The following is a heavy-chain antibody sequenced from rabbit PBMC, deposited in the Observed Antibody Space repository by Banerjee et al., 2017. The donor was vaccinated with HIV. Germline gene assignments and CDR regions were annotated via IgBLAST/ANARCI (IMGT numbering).Heavy chain of an antibody. CDR2: IDPVFGST. CDR3: ARDQTGDGVSVHTL. V-gene: IGHV1S7*01. J-gene: IGHJ4*01. CDR1: GLDFSSYS. D-gene: IGHD2-1*01. Sequence: QLVESGGGLVQPGGSLTLSCKASGLDFSSYSMNWVRQAPGKGLEWIGYIDPVFGSTYYASWVNGRFTISSHNAQNTLYLQLNSLTAADTATYFCARDQTGDGVSVHTLWGPGTLVTVS.